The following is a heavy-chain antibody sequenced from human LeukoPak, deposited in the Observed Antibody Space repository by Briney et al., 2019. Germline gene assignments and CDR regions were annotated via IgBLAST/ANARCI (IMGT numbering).Heavy chain of an antibody. D-gene: IGHD2-8*01. CDR2: IYYSGST. Sequence: PSKTLSLTCTVSGGSISSSSYYWGWIRQPPGKGLEWIGSIYYSGSTYYNPSLKSRVTISVDTSKNQFSLKLSSVTAADTAVYYCARDIVLMVYAMKVYYYYYMDVWGKGTTVTVSS. J-gene: IGHJ6*03. V-gene: IGHV4-39*07. CDR1: GGSISSSSYY. CDR3: ARDIVLMVYAMKVYYYYYMDV.